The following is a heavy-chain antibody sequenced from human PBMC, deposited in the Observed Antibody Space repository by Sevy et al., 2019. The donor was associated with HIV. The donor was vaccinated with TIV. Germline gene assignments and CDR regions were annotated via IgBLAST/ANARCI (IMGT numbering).Heavy chain of an antibody. D-gene: IGHD1-7*01. CDR1: GFTFSNAW. V-gene: IGHV3-15*01. Sequence: GGSLRLSCAASGFTFSNAWMSWVRLAPGKGLEWVGHIKSKTDGGTTDYAAPVKGRFTISRDDSKNTLYLQMNSLKTEDTAVHYCTTGRELRFLDYWGQGTLVTVSS. J-gene: IGHJ4*02. CDR2: IKSKTDGGTT. CDR3: TTGRELRFLDY.